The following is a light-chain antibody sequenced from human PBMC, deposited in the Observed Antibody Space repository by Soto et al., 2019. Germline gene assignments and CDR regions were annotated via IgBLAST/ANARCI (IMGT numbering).Light chain of an antibody. CDR3: QQRGSWLFT. Sequence: EVVLTQSPATLSLSPGEGVTLSCRASQSIGNYLAWYQQKPGQAPRLLIYATSNRATGIPATFSGSGLGTDFTLTISSLEPDDFGGYSCQQRGSWLFTFDPGTKVDI. CDR1: QSIGNY. V-gene: IGKV3-11*01. J-gene: IGKJ3*01. CDR2: ATS.